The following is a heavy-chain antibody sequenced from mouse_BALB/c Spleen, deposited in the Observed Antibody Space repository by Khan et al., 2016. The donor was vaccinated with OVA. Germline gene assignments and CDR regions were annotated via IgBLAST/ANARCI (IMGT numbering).Heavy chain of an antibody. CDR3: SRPYFGRSCFAY. D-gene: IGHD1-1*01. V-gene: IGHV2-9*02. Sequence: QVQLKESGPGLVAPSQRLSITCTVSGFSLTSYGVHWVRQPPGKGMEWLGIMWAGGSTNYNSALMSRLSITKDNSKSQVFLKMNSLQTDDTAMYDCSRPYFGRSCFAYWGQGTLVTVSA. CDR2: MWAGGST. J-gene: IGHJ3*01. CDR1: GFSLTSYG.